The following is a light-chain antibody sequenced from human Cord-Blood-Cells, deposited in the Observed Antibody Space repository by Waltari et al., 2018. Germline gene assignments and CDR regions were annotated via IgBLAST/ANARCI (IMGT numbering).Light chain of an antibody. CDR2: DVS. Sequence: QSALTQPASVSGSPGQSITISCTGTSSDCGGYNYVSWYQQHPGKAPKLMIYDVSKRPSGVSNRFSGSKSGNTASLTISGLQAEDEADYYCSSYTSSSTFVFGTGTKVTVL. CDR1: SSDCGGYNY. CDR3: SSYTSSSTFV. J-gene: IGLJ1*01. V-gene: IGLV2-14*01.